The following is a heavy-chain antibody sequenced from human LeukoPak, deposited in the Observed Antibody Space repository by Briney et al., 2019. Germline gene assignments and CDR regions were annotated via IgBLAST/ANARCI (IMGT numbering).Heavy chain of an antibody. Sequence: PGRSLRLSCAASGFTFSSYAMHWVRQAPGKGLEWVAVISYDGSNKYYADSVKGRFTISRDNSKNTLYLQMNSLRAEDTAVYYCAREDIVVVPAAMRPYSSGWYDWGQGTLVTVSS. J-gene: IGHJ4*02. D-gene: IGHD2-2*01. CDR1: GFTFSSYA. CDR2: ISYDGSNK. V-gene: IGHV3-30-3*01. CDR3: AREDIVVVPAAMRPYSSGWYD.